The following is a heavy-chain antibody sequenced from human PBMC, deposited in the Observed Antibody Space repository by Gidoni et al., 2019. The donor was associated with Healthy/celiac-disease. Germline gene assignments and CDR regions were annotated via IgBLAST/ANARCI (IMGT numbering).Heavy chain of an antibody. CDR2: ISYDGSNK. V-gene: IGHV3-30-3*01. Sequence: QVQLVASGGGVVQPGRSLRLSCAASGFPFSSDAMHWVRQAPGKGLEWVAVISYDGSNKYYADSVKGRFTISRDNSKNTLYRQMNSLRAEDTAVYYWARDRGYGSGYFDYWGQGTLVTVSS. CDR3: ARDRGYGSGYFDY. J-gene: IGHJ4*02. D-gene: IGHD3-10*01. CDR1: GFPFSSDA.